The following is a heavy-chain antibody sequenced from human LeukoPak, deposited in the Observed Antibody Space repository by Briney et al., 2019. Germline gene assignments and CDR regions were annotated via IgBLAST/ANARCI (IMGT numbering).Heavy chain of an antibody. J-gene: IGHJ4*02. CDR2: IYYSGST. Sequence: SETLSLTCTVSGGSISSGGYYWSWIRQHPGKGLEWIGYIYYSGSTYYNPSLKSRVTISVDTSKNQFSLKLSSVTAADTAVYYCARGDTARAHFDYWGQGTLVTVSS. CDR3: ARGDTARAHFDY. V-gene: IGHV4-31*03. D-gene: IGHD5-18*01. CDR1: GGSISSGGYY.